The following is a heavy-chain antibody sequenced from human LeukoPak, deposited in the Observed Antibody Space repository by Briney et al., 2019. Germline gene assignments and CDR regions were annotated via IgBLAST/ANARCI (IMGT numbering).Heavy chain of an antibody. J-gene: IGHJ4*02. CDR3: ARSRGYSGYDYAKFYFDY. V-gene: IGHV2-70*04. CDR1: GFSLSTSGMR. D-gene: IGHD5-12*01. Sequence: SGPALVKPTQTLTLTCTFSGFSLSTSGMRVSRIRQPPGKALEWLARIDWDDDKFYSTSLKTRLTISKDTSKNQVVLTMTNMDPVDTATYYCARSRGYSGYDYAKFYFDYWGQGTLVTVSS. CDR2: IDWDDDK.